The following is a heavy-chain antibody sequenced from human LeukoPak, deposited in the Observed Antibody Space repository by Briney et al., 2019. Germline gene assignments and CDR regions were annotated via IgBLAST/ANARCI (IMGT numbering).Heavy chain of an antibody. CDR2: ISGSGGST. CDR1: GFTFSSYS. J-gene: IGHJ4*02. D-gene: IGHD6-13*01. V-gene: IGHV3-23*01. CDR3: ADYVDAATENTIDY. Sequence: GGSLRFSCAASGFTFSSYSMTWVRQAPGKGLEWVSAISGSGGSTYYADSVKGRFTISRDNSKNTLFLHMNSLRAEDTAVYYCADYVDAATENTIDYWGQGTLVTVSS.